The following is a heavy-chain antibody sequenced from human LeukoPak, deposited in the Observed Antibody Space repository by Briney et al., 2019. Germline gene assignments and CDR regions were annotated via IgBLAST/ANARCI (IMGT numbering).Heavy chain of an antibody. D-gene: IGHD4-23*01. CDR2: IIPIFGTA. Sequence: GASVKVSCKASGGTFSSYAISWVRQAPGQGLEWMGGIIPIFGTANYAQKFQGRVTMTEDTSTDTAYMELSSLRSEDTAVYYCATAYGGNSGWYFNYWGQGTLVTVSS. V-gene: IGHV1-69*06. J-gene: IGHJ4*02. CDR3: ATAYGGNSGWYFNY. CDR1: GGTFSSYA.